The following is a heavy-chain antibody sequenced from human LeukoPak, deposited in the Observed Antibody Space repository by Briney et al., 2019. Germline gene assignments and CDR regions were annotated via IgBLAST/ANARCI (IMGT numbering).Heavy chain of an antibody. D-gene: IGHD3-22*01. CDR1: GYTFTGYY. CDR3: ARDHYYDSSGYRFDY. CDR2: INPNSGGT. J-gene: IGHJ4*02. Sequence: ASVKVSCKASGYTFTGYYMHWVRQAPGQGLEWMGWINPNSGGTNYAQKFQGRVTMTRDTSISTAYMELSRLRSDDTAVYYCARDHYYDSSGYRFDYWGQGTLVTVSS. V-gene: IGHV1-2*02.